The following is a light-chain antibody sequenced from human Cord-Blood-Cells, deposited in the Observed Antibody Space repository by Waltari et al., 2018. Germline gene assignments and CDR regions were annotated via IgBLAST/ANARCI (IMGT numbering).Light chain of an antibody. Sequence: QAVLTQPSSLSASPGASASLTCTLLRGINVGTYRIYWYQQKPGSPPQYLLRYKSDSDKQQGSGVPSRFSGSKDASANAGILLISGLQSEDEADYYCMIWHSSAWVFGGGTKLTVL. CDR3: MIWHSSAWV. J-gene: IGLJ3*02. V-gene: IGLV5-45*02. CDR2: YKSDSDK. CDR1: RGINVGTYR.